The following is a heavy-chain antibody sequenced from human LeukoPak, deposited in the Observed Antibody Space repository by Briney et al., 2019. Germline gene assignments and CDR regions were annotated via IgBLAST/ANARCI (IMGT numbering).Heavy chain of an antibody. CDR2: IYYSGST. Sequence: SETLPLTCTVSGGSISSYYWSWIRQPPGKGLEWIGYIYYSGSTNYNPSLKSRVTISVDTSKNQFSLKLSSVTAADTAVYYCMGMVPWCFDYWGQGTLVTVSS. D-gene: IGHD2-15*01. CDR1: GGSISSYY. J-gene: IGHJ4*02. CDR3: MGMVPWCFDY. V-gene: IGHV4-59*08.